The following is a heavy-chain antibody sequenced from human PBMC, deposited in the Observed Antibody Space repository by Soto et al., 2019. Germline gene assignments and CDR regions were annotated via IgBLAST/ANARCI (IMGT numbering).Heavy chain of an antibody. CDR1: GITFTNYW. CDR3: RTLFEH. V-gene: IGHV3-74*01. CDR2: VDSDGRGT. J-gene: IGHJ4*02. Sequence: PGGSLRLSCVASGITFTNYWMHWVRQVPGKGLVWVARVDSDGRGTSYADFVKGRFTISRDNAKNTLYLQMNSLRVEDTAMYYCRTLFEHWGQRIPVTVSS.